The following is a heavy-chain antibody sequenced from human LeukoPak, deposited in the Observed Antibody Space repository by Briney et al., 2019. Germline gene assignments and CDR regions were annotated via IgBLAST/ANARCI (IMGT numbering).Heavy chain of an antibody. J-gene: IGHJ4*02. CDR1: GGSISSGGYY. CDR3: VRDLGYCSSTSCRYFDY. Sequence: SQTLSLTCTVSGGSISSGGYYWSWIRQHPGKGLEWIGYIYYSGSTYYNPSLKSRVTISVDTSKNQFSLKLSSVTAADTAVYYCVRDLGYCSSTSCRYFDYWGQGTLVTVSS. CDR2: IYYSGST. V-gene: IGHV4-31*03. D-gene: IGHD2-2*01.